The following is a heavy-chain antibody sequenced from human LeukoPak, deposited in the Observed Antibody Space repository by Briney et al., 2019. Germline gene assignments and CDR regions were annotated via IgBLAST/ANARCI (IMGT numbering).Heavy chain of an antibody. CDR1: GGSFSGYY. V-gene: IGHV4-34*01. Sequence: TSETLSLTCAVYGGSFSGYYWSWIRQPPGKGLEWIGEINHSGSTNYNPSLKSRVTISVDTSKNQFSLKLSSVTAADTAVYYCASHYYDSSGYYFELRPDYFDYWGQGTLVTVSS. D-gene: IGHD3-22*01. J-gene: IGHJ4*02. CDR3: ASHYYDSSGYYFELRPDYFDY. CDR2: INHSGST.